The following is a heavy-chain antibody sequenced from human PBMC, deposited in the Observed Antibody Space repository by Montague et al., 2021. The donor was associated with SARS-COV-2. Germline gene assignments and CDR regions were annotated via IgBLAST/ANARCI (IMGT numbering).Heavy chain of an antibody. J-gene: IGHJ3*02. CDR1: GGSISSGGYY. V-gene: IGHV4-31*03. D-gene: IGHD3-22*01. Sequence: TLSLTCTVSGGSISSGGYYWSCIRQHPGKGLEWIGYIYYSGCTYYNPSLQSSVTISVDTSKNQFSLKLSSVTAADTAVYYCARVQGITMIIVVICAFDIWGQGTMVTVSS. CDR3: ARVQGITMIIVVICAFDI. CDR2: IYYSGCT.